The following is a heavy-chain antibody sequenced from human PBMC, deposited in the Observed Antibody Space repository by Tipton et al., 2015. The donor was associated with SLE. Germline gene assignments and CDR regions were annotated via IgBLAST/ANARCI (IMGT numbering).Heavy chain of an antibody. V-gene: IGHV4-61*02. J-gene: IGHJ4*02. CDR2: IYTSGST. CDR3: ARDRDKYSSSWYYFDY. D-gene: IGHD6-13*01. CDR1: GGSISSGSYY. Sequence: LRLSCTVSGGSISSGSYYWSWIRQPAGKGLEWIGRIYTSGSTNYNPSRKSRVTISVDTSKNQFSLKLSSVTAAETAVYYCARDRDKYSSSWYYFDYWGQGTLVSVSS.